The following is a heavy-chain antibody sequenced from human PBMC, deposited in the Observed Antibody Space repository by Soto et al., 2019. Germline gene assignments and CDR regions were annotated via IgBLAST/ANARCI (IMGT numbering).Heavy chain of an antibody. CDR2: INSDGSST. CDR3: ARVMMGQQLANFDY. D-gene: IGHD6-13*01. Sequence: GGSLRLSCAASGFTFSSHWMHWVRQAPGKGLVWVSRINSDGSSTRYADSVKGRFTISRDNAKNTLYLQMNSLRAEDTAVYYCARVMMGQQLANFDYWGQGTLVTVSS. V-gene: IGHV3-74*01. CDR1: GFTFSSHW. J-gene: IGHJ4*02.